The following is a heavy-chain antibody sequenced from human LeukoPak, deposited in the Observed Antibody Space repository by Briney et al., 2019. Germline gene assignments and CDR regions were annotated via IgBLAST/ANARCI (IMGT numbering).Heavy chain of an antibody. V-gene: IGHV4-59*01. D-gene: IGHD3-16*02. J-gene: IGHJ4*02. Sequence: PSETLSLTCTVSGGSISSYYWSWIRQPPGKGLEWIGYIYYSGSTNYNPSLKSRVTISVGTSKNQFSLKLSSVTAADTAVYYCARTPGSYRPYLIDYWGQGTLVTVFS. CDR3: ARTPGSYRPYLIDY. CDR2: IYYSGST. CDR1: GGSISSYY.